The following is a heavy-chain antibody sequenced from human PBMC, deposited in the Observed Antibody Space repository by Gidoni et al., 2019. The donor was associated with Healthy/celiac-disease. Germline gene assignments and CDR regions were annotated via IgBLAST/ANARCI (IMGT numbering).Heavy chain of an antibody. V-gene: IGHV4-39*01. CDR2: IYYSGST. CDR1: GGSISSSSYY. D-gene: IGHD2-2*02. CDR3: ARSSRGGIVVVPAAIGDY. Sequence: QLQLQESGPGLVKPSETLSLTCTVSGGSISSSSYYWGWIRQPPGKGLEWIGSIYYSGSTYYNPSLKSRVTISVDTSKNQFSLKLSSVTAADTAVYYCARSSRGGIVVVPAAIGDYWGQGTLVTVSS. J-gene: IGHJ4*02.